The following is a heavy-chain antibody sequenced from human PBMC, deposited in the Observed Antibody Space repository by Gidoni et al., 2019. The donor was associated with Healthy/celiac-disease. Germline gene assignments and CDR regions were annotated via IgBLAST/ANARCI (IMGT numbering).Heavy chain of an antibody. CDR2: IVVGSGNT. CDR3: AAGGYDILTGYYFDY. Sequence: QMQLVQSGPEVKKPGTSVKVSCQASGFTFTSSAVQWVRQARGQRLEWIGWIVVGSGNTNYAQKFQERVTITRDMSTSTAYMELSSLRSEDTAVYYCAAGGYDILTGYYFDYWGQGTLVTVSS. D-gene: IGHD3-9*01. V-gene: IGHV1-58*01. J-gene: IGHJ4*02. CDR1: GFTFTSSA.